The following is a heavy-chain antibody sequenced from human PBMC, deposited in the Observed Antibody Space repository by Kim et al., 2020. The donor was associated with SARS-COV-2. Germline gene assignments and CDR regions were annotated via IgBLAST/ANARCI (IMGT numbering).Heavy chain of an antibody. J-gene: IGHJ4*02. V-gene: IGHV1-2*02. D-gene: IGHD3-22*01. CDR1: GYTFTGYY. CDR2: INPNSGGT. CDR3: ARGRNYYDSSGSLGY. Sequence: ASVKVSCKASGYTFTGYYMHWVRQAPGQGLEWMGWINPNSGGTNYAQKLQGRVTMTRDTSISTAYMELSRLRSDDTAVYYCARGRNYYDSSGSLGYWGQGTLVTVSS.